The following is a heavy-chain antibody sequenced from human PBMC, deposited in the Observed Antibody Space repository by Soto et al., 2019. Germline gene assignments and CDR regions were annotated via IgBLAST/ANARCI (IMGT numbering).Heavy chain of an antibody. J-gene: IGHJ4*02. CDR3: AKDHGYAGGWHTPYYFDS. D-gene: IGHD6-19*01. CDR2: ISAGGDST. V-gene: IGHV3-23*01. Sequence: GGSLRLSCAASGFTSSSYAMSSVRQGPVKGLEWVSSISAGGDSTYYADSVKGRFTITRDNSKNTLYLQMNSLRAADTAVYYCAKDHGYAGGWHTPYYFDSWGQGTLVTVSS. CDR1: GFTSSSYA.